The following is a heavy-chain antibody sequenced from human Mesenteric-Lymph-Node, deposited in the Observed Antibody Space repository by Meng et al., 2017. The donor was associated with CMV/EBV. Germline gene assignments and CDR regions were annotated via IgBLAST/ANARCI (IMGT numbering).Heavy chain of an antibody. J-gene: IGHJ4*02. D-gene: IGHD4-23*01. CDR3: ARQDGGSDY. CDR2: IYYSGST. CDR1: GGSFNNYY. V-gene: IGHV4-39*01. Sequence: LSLTCAVYGGSFNNYYWTWIRQPPGKGLEWIGSIYYSGSTYYNPSLKSRVTISVDTSKNQFSLKLSSVTAADTAVYYCARQDGGSDYWGQGTLVTVSS.